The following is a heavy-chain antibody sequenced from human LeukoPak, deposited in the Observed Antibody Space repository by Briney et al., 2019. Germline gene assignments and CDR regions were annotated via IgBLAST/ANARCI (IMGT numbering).Heavy chain of an antibody. Sequence: SVTVSCKASGYSFTTYAISWVRQAPGQGLEWMGGIIPIFGTANYAQKFQGRVTITADESTSTAYMELSSLRSEDTAVYYCARVKGSASYGMDVWGQGTTVTVSS. CDR3: ARVKGSASYGMDV. CDR2: IIPIFGTA. V-gene: IGHV1-69*13. CDR1: GYSFTTYA. J-gene: IGHJ6*02. D-gene: IGHD3-10*01.